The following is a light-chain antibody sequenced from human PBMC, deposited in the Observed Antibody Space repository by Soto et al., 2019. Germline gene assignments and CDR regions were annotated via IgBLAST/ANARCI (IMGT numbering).Light chain of an antibody. Sequence: QSVLTQPPSASGTPGQRVTISCSGSSSNIGSNTVNWYQQLPGTAPKLLIHSNNQRPSGVPDRFSCSKSGTSASLAISGLQSEDEADYYCAAWDDSLNGPVFGGGTKLTVL. V-gene: IGLV1-44*01. CDR1: SSNIGSNT. CDR2: SNN. CDR3: AAWDDSLNGPV. J-gene: IGLJ2*01.